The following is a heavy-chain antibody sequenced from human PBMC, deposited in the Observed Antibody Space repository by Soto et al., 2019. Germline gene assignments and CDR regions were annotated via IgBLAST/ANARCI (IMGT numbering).Heavy chain of an antibody. CDR2: IYYSGST. V-gene: IGHV4-59*01. D-gene: IGHD3-10*01. J-gene: IGHJ6*02. Sequence: KPSETLSLTCTVSGGSISGYYWTWIRQPPGRGLEWIGNIYYSGSTNYNPSLESRVTMSVDTSKNQFSLKLSSVTAADTAAYYCARAIFAFGDYYFGMDVWGQGTTVTVSS. CDR1: GGSISGYY. CDR3: ARAIFAFGDYYFGMDV.